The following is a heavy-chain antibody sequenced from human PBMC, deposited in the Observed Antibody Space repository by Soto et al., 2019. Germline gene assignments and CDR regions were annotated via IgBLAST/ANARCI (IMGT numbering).Heavy chain of an antibody. D-gene: IGHD4-17*01. J-gene: IGHJ4*02. CDR2: ISYDGSNK. CDR3: ARVGYGDLAQ. CDR1: GFTFSSYG. V-gene: IGHV3-30*03. Sequence: PGGSLRLSCAASGFTFSSYGMHWVRQAPGKGLEWVAVISYDGSNKYYADSVKGRFTISRDNSKNTVYLQLSSLRADDTAVYYSARVGYGDLAQWGQGTWVTVSS.